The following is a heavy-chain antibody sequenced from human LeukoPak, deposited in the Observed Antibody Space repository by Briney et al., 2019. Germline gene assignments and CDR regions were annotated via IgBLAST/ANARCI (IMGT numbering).Heavy chain of an antibody. D-gene: IGHD2-2*01. CDR3: ARVGIVPAALSFYYYYYMDV. CDR2: MNPNSGNT. Sequence: ASVKVSCKASGYTFTSYDINWVRQATGQGLEWMGWMNPNSGNTGYAQKFQGRVTMTRNTSISTAYMELSILRSEDTAVYYCARVGIVPAALSFYYYYYMDVWGKGTTVTVSS. CDR1: GYTFTSYD. V-gene: IGHV1-8*01. J-gene: IGHJ6*03.